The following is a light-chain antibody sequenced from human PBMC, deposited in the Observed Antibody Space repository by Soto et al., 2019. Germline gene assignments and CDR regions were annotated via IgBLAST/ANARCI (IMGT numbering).Light chain of an antibody. CDR2: DAS. CDR1: QSVSTY. J-gene: IGKJ2*01. Sequence: IVFTQSPATLSLSPGARTTLSCRDTQSVSTYLAWYQQKPGQATRRLIYDASNRSTGIPARFSGSGSVTDFTLTICGLVAEGCAGYWCQQRSYWPAYTVGQGTKLEI. V-gene: IGKV3-11*01. CDR3: QQRSYWPAYT.